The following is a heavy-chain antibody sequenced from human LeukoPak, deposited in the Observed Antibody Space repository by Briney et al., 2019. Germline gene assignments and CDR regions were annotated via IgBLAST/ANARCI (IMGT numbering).Heavy chain of an antibody. Sequence: GGSLRLSCAASGFTVRSNYMSWVRQAPGKGLEWVSVIYSGDSTSYADSVKGRFTISRDNSKNTLYLQMNSLRAEDTAVYYCARDLHGRYSYGYRHWGQGTLVTVSS. J-gene: IGHJ4*02. CDR3: ARDLHGRYSYGYRH. CDR2: IYSGDST. D-gene: IGHD5-18*01. CDR1: GFTVRSNY. V-gene: IGHV3-53*05.